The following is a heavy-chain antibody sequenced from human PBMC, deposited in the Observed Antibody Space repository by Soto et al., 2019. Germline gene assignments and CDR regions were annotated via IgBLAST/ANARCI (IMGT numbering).Heavy chain of an antibody. J-gene: IGHJ4*02. CDR2: IYYSGSN. CDR1: GGSISSGGYY. Sequence: QVQLQESGPGLVKPSQTLSLTCTVSGGSISSGGYYWSWIRQHPGKGLEWIGYIYYSGSNYYNPYLKIRVTISVDTSKNQFSMKLRSVTAADPAVYYCARATVTVFDYWGQGTLVTVSS. D-gene: IGHD4-17*01. V-gene: IGHV4-31*03. CDR3: ARATVTVFDY.